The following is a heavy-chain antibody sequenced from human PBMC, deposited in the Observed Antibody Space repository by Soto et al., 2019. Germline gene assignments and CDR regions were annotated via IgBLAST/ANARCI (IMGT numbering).Heavy chain of an antibody. V-gene: IGHV4-34*01. CDR1: GGSFSGYY. Sequence: QVQLQQWGAGLLKPSETLSLTCAVYGGSFSGYYWSWIRQPPGKGLEWMGEINHSGSTNYNPSLKSRVTISVDTSKNQFSLKLSSVTAADTAVYYCARGGDYVWGSYRAPFDYWGQGTLVTVSS. J-gene: IGHJ4*02. CDR2: INHSGST. D-gene: IGHD3-16*02. CDR3: ARGGDYVWGSYRAPFDY.